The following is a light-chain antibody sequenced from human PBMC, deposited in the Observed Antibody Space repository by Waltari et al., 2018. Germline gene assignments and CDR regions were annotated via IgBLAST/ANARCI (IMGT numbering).Light chain of an antibody. J-gene: IGLJ2*01. Sequence: SSDLTQDPSVSVALGQTVRITCQGDSLRRYYASWYQQGPGQAPILVLYGQGNRPSGIPDRFSGPPSGNTASCAITGAQAEDEADYYCHSRETFSTRLFGGGTRLTV. CDR3: HSRETFSTRL. CDR1: SLRRYY. CDR2: GQG. V-gene: IGLV3-19*01.